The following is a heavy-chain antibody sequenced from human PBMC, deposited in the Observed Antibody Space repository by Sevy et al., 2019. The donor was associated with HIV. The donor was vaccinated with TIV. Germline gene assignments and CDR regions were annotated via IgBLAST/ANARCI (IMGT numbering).Heavy chain of an antibody. D-gene: IGHD2-21*01. J-gene: IGHJ4*02. V-gene: IGHV3-33*01. CDR2: IWYDGSNK. CDR3: TREHSTRGYFGY. CDR1: GFTFSSYG. Sequence: GGSLRLSCAASGFTFSSYGMHWVRQAPGKGLEWVAVIWYDGSNKYYADSVKGRFTISRDNSKNTLYLQMNSLRAEDTAVYYCTREHSTRGYFGYWGKGTLVTVSS.